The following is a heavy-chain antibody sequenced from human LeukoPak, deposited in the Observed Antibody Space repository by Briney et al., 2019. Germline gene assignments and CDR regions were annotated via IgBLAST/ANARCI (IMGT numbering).Heavy chain of an antibody. J-gene: IGHJ4*02. Sequence: GGSLRLSCAASGFTFSSYDIHWVRQATGKGLEWVSGIGTAGEIYYPGSVKGRFTISRDNSKNTLYLQMNSLRGEDTAVYYCAKGMFFDYFDYWGQGTLVTVSS. V-gene: IGHV3-13*01. CDR2: IGTAGEI. CDR1: GFTFSSYD. D-gene: IGHD3/OR15-3a*01. CDR3: AKGMFFDYFDY.